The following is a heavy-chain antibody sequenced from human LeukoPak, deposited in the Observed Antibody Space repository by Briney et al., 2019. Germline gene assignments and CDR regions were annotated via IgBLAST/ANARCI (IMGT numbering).Heavy chain of an antibody. D-gene: IGHD2-15*01. CDR2: ISYDGSNK. Sequence: GSSLRLFCAASGFTFSSYGMHWVRQAPGKGLEWVAVISYDGSNKYYADSVKGRFTISRDNSKNTLYLQMNSLRAEDTAVYYCAKEYLGYCSGGSCYPLDYWGQGTLVTVSS. CDR3: AKEYLGYCSGGSCYPLDY. CDR1: GFTFSSYG. J-gene: IGHJ4*02. V-gene: IGHV3-30*18.